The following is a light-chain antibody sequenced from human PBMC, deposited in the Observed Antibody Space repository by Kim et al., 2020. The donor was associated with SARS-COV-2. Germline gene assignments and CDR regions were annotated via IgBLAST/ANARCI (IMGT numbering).Light chain of an antibody. J-gene: IGKJ2*01. V-gene: IGKV1-5*01. Sequence: SAALGDSVTIPCRASQSISSWLAWYQQKPGKAPKLLIYDASSLESGVPSRFSGSGSGTEFTLTITSLQPDDFATYYCQQYNSYSYTFGQGTKLEI. CDR1: QSISSW. CDR2: DAS. CDR3: QQYNSYSYT.